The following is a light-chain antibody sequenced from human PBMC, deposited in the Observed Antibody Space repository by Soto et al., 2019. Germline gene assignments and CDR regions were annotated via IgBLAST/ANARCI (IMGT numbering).Light chain of an antibody. V-gene: IGKV3-11*01. J-gene: IGKJ4*01. CDR2: DAS. Sequence: EIVLTQSPATLSLSPGERATLSCRASQSVSSYLAWYQKKPGQAPRLLIYDASNRATGIPARFSGSWSGTDFTITISSLEPEDFAVYYCQQRSNWPLTFGGGTKVEIK. CDR1: QSVSSY. CDR3: QQRSNWPLT.